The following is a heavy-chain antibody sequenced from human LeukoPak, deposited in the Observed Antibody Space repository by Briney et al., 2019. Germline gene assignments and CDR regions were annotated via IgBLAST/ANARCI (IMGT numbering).Heavy chain of an antibody. CDR2: ISSSSSYI. Sequence: PGRSLRLSCAAPGFTFSSYGIHWVRQAPGKGLEWVSSISSSSSYIYYADSVKGRFTISRDNAKNSLYLQMNSLRAEDTAVYYCARGDGNWSDPWGQGTLVTVSS. V-gene: IGHV3-21*01. CDR3: ARGDGNWSDP. CDR1: GFTFSSYG. D-gene: IGHD2-21*02. J-gene: IGHJ5*02.